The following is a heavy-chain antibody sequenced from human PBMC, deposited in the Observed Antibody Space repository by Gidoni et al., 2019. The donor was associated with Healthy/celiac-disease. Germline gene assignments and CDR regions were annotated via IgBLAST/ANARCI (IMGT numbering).Heavy chain of an antibody. CDR1: GFTFSNAW. V-gene: IGHV3-15*01. CDR3: TTVMTTETTGAFDF. J-gene: IGHJ3*01. D-gene: IGHD4-4*01. CDR2: IKSKTDGGTT. Sequence: EVQLVESGGGLVKPGGSLRLPCAASGFTFSNAWMSWVRQAPGKGLEWVGRIKSKTDGGTTDYAAPVKGRFTISRDDSKNTLYLQMNSLKTEDTAVYYCTTVMTTETTGAFDFWGQGTMVTVSS.